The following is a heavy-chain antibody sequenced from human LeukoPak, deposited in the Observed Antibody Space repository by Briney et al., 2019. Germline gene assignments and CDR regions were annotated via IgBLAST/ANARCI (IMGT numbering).Heavy chain of an antibody. Sequence: VASVKVSCKASGYTFTSYDINWVRPATGQGLVWMGWMNPNSGNTGYAQKFQGRVTMTRNTSISTAYMELNSLRSEDTAVYYCARNDYGSGSYKDFDYWGQGTLVTVSS. D-gene: IGHD3-10*01. V-gene: IGHV1-8*01. CDR1: GYTFTSYD. CDR2: MNPNSGNT. J-gene: IGHJ4*02. CDR3: ARNDYGSGSYKDFDY.